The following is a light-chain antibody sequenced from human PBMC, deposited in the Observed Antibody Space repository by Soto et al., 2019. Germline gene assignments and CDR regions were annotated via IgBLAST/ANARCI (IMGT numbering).Light chain of an antibody. CDR1: SSNIGAGYD. CDR3: LSFDSSLSVV. CDR2: GNT. J-gene: IGLJ2*01. V-gene: IGLV1-40*01. Sequence: QSVLTQPPSVSGAPGQRVTIYCTGSSSNIGAGYDVHWYQQLPGRAPKLLIYGNTNRPSGVPDLFSVTKSGTAASLAITGHEAEDEADYYCLSFDSSLSVVFGGGTQLTVL.